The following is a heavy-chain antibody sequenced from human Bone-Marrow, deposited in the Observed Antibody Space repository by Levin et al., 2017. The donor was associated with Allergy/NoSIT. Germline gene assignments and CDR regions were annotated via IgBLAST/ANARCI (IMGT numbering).Heavy chain of an antibody. CDR2: VFSSGST. CDR3: AKVAGDSGTYHSRKGLDV. D-gene: IGHD1-26*01. V-gene: IGHV4-59*01. CDR1: DGSIAGYY. Sequence: NASETLSLTCSVTDGSIAGYYWTWLRQSPGKAPEWIGYVFSSGSTNYNPSLKSRVTISVDMSKRQFSLKVYSMTAADTAVYYCAKVAGDSGTYHSRKGLDVWGRGATVIVSS. J-gene: IGHJ6*02.